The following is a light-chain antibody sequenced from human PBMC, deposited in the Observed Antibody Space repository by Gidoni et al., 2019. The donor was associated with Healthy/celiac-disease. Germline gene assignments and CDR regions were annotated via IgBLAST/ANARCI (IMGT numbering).Light chain of an antibody. CDR3: QQYNSYSLTWT. CDR1: QSISSW. J-gene: IGKJ1*01. CDR2: KAS. Sequence: DIQMTQSPSTLSASVGDRVTITCRASQSISSWLAWYQQKPGKAPKLLIYKASSLESGVPSRFSGSGSGTEFTLTISSLQPDDFATYYCQQYNSYSLTWTFGQGAKVEIE. V-gene: IGKV1-5*03.